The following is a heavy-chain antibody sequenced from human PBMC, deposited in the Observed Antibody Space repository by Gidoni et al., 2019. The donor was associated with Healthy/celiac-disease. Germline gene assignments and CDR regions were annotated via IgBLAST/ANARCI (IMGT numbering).Heavy chain of an antibody. CDR3: ARDCTNGVCYIYAFDI. J-gene: IGHJ3*02. Sequence: QVQLQQWGAGLLKPSETLSLTCAFYGWSFSGYYWSWIRQPPGKGLEWIGEINHSGSTNYNPSLKSRVTISVDTSKNQFSLKLSSVTAADTAVYYCARDCTNGVCYIYAFDIWGQGTMVTVSS. CDR1: GWSFSGYY. V-gene: IGHV4-34*01. CDR2: INHSGST. D-gene: IGHD2-8*01.